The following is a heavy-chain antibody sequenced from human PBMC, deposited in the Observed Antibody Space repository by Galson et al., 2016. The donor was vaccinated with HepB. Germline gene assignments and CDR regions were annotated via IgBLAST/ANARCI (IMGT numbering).Heavy chain of an antibody. CDR1: GLTFSSYA. Sequence: SLRLSCAASGLTFSSYAMRWVRQAPGKGLEWVSYINTIATNIYYADSVKGRFTISRDNAKNTLYLQMNSLRDEDTAVYYCARGLKAFDVWGQGTVVTVSS. V-gene: IGHV3-48*02. CDR2: INTIATNI. CDR3: ARGLKAFDV. J-gene: IGHJ3*01. D-gene: IGHD3-16*01.